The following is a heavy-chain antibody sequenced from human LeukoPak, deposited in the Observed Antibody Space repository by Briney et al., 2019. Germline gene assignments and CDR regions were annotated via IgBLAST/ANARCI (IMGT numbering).Heavy chain of an antibody. Sequence: SETLSLTCTVSGGSISSGDYYWSWIRQPPGKGLEWIGYIYYSGSTYYNPSLKSRVTISVDTSKNQFSLKLSSVTAADTAVYYCARTTLRVADNWFDPWGQGTLVTVSS. D-gene: IGHD2-15*01. CDR1: GGSISSGDYY. V-gene: IGHV4-30-4*01. CDR3: ARTTLRVADNWFDP. J-gene: IGHJ5*02. CDR2: IYYSGST.